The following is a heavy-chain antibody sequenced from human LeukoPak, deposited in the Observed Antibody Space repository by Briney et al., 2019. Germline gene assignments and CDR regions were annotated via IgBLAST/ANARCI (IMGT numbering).Heavy chain of an antibody. CDR1: GFTFSSYG. CDR2: IWYGGSNK. Sequence: GGSLRLSCAASGFTFSSYGMHWVRQAPGKGLEWVAVIWYGGSNKYYADSVKGRFTISRDNSKNTLYLQMNSLRAEDTAVYYCAKEDYDSSGYLSLDYWGQGTLVTVSS. D-gene: IGHD3-22*01. J-gene: IGHJ4*02. CDR3: AKEDYDSSGYLSLDY. V-gene: IGHV3-30*02.